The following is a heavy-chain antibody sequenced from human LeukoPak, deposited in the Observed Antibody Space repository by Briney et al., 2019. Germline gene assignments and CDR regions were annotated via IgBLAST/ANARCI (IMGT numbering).Heavy chain of an antibody. Sequence: SETLSLTCTVSGGSISSYYWSWIRQPPGKGLEWIGYIYYSGSTNYNPSLKSRVTMSVDTSKNQFSLKLSSVTAADTAVYYCARAYCGGDCYRDYYYYGMDVWGQGTTVTVSS. D-gene: IGHD2-21*02. CDR2: IYYSGST. CDR1: GGSISSYY. V-gene: IGHV4-59*01. J-gene: IGHJ6*02. CDR3: ARAYCGGDCYRDYYYYGMDV.